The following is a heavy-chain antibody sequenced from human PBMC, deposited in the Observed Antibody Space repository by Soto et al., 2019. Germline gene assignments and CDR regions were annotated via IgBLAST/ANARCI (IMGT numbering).Heavy chain of an antibody. CDR1: GFTFSSFA. V-gene: IGHV3-23*01. D-gene: IGHD6-19*01. CDR3: AKDRMPVSATLFDY. J-gene: IGHJ4*02. CDR2: ISSGGGAT. Sequence: EVQLLESGGGLVQPGGSLSLSCAPSGFTFSSFAMSWVRQAPGGGLEWVAGISSGGGATHYADSVKGRFTISRDNSKNTLDLQLNSLRGADTAVYYCAKDRMPVSATLFDYWGQVILVTVSS.